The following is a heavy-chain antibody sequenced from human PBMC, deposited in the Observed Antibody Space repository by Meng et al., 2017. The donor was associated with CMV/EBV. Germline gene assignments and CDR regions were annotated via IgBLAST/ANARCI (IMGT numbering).Heavy chain of an antibody. CDR1: GYTFTSYD. D-gene: IGHD3-3*01. CDR3: ARVGIYYDFWSGSPTGGWFDP. V-gene: IGHV1-8*03. Sequence: ASVKVSCKASGYTFTSYDINWVRQATGQGLEWMGWMNPNSGNTGYAQKFQGRVTITRNTSISTAYMELSSLRSEDTAMYYCARVGIYYDFWSGSPTGGWFDPWGQGTLVTVSS. J-gene: IGHJ5*02. CDR2: MNPNSGNT.